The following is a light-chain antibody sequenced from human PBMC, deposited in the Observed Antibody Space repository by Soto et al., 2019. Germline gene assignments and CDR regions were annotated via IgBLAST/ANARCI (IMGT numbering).Light chain of an antibody. CDR1: QSVSSD. J-gene: IGKJ1*01. CDR3: QQYSIWRT. V-gene: IGKV3-15*01. Sequence: EIVMTQSPATLSVSPGERATLSCRASQSVSSDLAWYHQKPGQAPRLLIYGASTRATGIPARFSGSGSGTEFTLTINSLQSEDFAVYYCQQYSIWRTFGQGTKV. CDR2: GAS.